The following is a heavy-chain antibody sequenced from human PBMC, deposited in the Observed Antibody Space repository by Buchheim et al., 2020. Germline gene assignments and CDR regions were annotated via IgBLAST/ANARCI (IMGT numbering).Heavy chain of an antibody. J-gene: IGHJ4*02. Sequence: EVQLVQSGADVKKPGESLKISCKGSGYSFATYWIAWVRQMPGKGLEWMGIIYPGDSDTRYSPSFQGQVTISADKSVRTAYPQWSSLRASDTAIYYCARRKGLYISSSSFDFWGQGTL. D-gene: IGHD6-6*01. V-gene: IGHV5-51*01. CDR2: IYPGDSDT. CDR1: GYSFATYW. CDR3: ARRKGLYISSSSFDF.